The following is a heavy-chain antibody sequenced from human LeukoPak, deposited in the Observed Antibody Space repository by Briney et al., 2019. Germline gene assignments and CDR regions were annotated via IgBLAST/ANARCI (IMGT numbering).Heavy chain of an antibody. J-gene: IGHJ3*02. V-gene: IGHV3-23*01. CDR3: AKDLYDILTGYYTCDAFDI. D-gene: IGHD3-9*01. CDR2: ISGSGGST. CDR1: GFTFSRYW. Sequence: PGGSLRLSCAASGFTFSRYWMSWVRQAPGKGLEWVSAISGSGGSTYYADSVKGRFTISRDNSKNTLYLQMNSLRAEDTAVYYCAKDLYDILTGYYTCDAFDIWGQGTMVTVSS.